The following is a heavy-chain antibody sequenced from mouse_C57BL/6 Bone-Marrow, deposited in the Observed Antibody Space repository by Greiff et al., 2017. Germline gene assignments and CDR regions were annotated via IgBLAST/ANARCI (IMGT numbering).Heavy chain of an antibody. CDR1: RVDFSRYW. CDR2: INPDSSTI. Sequence: EASRVDFSRYWMSWVRRAPGKGLEWIGEINPDSSTINYAPSLKDKFIISRDNAKNTLYLQMSKVRSEDTALYYCARRTRNYFDYWGQGTTLTVSS. V-gene: IGHV4-1*01. J-gene: IGHJ2*01. D-gene: IGHD2-13*01. CDR3: ARRTRNYFDY.